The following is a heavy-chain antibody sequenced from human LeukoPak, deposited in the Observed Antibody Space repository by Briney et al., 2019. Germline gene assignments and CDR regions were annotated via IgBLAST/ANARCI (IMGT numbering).Heavy chain of an antibody. V-gene: IGHV1-69*05. CDR2: IIPIFGTA. CDR1: GGTFSSYA. D-gene: IGHD6-13*01. Sequence: SVKVSCKASGGTFSSYAISWVRQAPGQGLEWMGGIIPIFGTANYAQKFQGRVTITTDESTSTAYMELSSLRSEDTAVYYCASLSRGSSSWYGKYNWFDPWGREPWSPSPQ. CDR3: ASLSRGSSSWYGKYNWFDP. J-gene: IGHJ5*02.